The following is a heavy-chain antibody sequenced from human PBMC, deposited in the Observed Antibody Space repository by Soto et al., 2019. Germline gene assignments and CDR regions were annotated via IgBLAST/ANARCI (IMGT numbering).Heavy chain of an antibody. V-gene: IGHV1-46*03. CDR1: GYTFTSYY. Sequence: ASVKVSCKASGYTFTSYYMHWVRQAPGQGLEWMGIINPSGGSTSYAQKFQGRVTMTRDTSTSTVYMELSSLRSEDTAVYYCAREGEGGKPSTQYYFDYWGQGTLVTVSS. CDR3: AREGEGGKPSTQYYFDY. D-gene: IGHD1-26*01. J-gene: IGHJ4*02. CDR2: INPSGGST.